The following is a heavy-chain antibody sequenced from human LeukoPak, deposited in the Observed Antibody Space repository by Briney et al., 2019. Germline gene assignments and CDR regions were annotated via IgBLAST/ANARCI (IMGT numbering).Heavy chain of an antibody. CDR3: AKDGLLRFGGYYYFDY. V-gene: IGHV3-23*01. Sequence: GGSLRLSCAASGFTFSSYAMSWVRQAPGKGLEWVSAISGSGGSTYYADSVKGRFTISRDNSKNTLYLQMNSLRAEDTAVYYCAKDGLLRFGGYYYFDYWGQGTLVTVSS. D-gene: IGHD3-10*01. CDR2: ISGSGGST. J-gene: IGHJ4*02. CDR1: GFTFSSYA.